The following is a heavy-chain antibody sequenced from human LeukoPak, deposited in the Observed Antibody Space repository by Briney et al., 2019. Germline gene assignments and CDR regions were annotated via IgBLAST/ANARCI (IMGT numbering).Heavy chain of an antibody. J-gene: IGHJ4*02. Sequence: GGSLRLSCAASGLTFSGYWMNWARQAPGKGLEWVASIKPDGSEKYYVDSVKGRFTISRDNAKKSLYLQMTSLRDEDTAVYYCARGSGDYSGQGTLVTVS. CDR3: ARGSGDY. CDR1: GLTFSGYW. CDR2: IKPDGSEK. V-gene: IGHV3-7*04.